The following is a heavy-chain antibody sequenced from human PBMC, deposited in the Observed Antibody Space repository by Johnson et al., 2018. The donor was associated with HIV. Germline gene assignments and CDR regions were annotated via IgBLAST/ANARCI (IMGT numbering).Heavy chain of an antibody. V-gene: IGHV3-66*01. CDR2: IYSGGST. D-gene: IGHD1-7*01. CDR1: GFTVSSNY. CDR3: ARVLGGGITGTTGDAFDI. J-gene: IGHJ3*02. Sequence: VQLVESGGGLVQPWGSLRLSCAASGFTVSSNYMSWVRQAPGKGLEWVSVIYSGGSTYYADSVKGRFTISRDNAKNSLYLQMNSLRAEDPAVYYCARVLGGGITGTTGDAFDIWGQGTMVTVSS.